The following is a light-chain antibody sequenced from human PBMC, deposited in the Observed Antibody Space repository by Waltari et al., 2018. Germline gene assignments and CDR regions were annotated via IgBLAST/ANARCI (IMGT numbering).Light chain of an antibody. CDR2: EST. V-gene: IGLV2-23*01. J-gene: IGLJ2*01. CDR1: SSDVGPYNL. CDR3: CSFAGSSPHVV. Sequence: QSALTQPASVSGSPGQSITISCTGTSSDVGPYNLVSWYQHHPGKSPKLMIYESTKRPSGVSNRFSGSKSGNTASLTISGLQAEDEADYYCCSFAGSSPHVVFGGGTKLTVL.